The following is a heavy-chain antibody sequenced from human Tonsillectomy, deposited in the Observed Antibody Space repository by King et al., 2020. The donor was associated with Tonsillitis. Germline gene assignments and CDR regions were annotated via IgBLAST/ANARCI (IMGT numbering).Heavy chain of an antibody. CDR2: INHSGST. V-gene: IGHV4-34*01. D-gene: IGHD4-11*01. CDR3: ARESVFHSDSSYWYFDL. CDR1: GGSFSGYY. Sequence: VQLQQWGAGLLKPSETLSLTCAVYGGSFSGYYWSWIRQPPGKGLEWIGEINHSGSTNYNPSLKSRVTISVDTSKNQFSLKLSSVTAADTAVYYCARESVFHSDSSYWYFDLWGRGTLVTVSS. J-gene: IGHJ2*01.